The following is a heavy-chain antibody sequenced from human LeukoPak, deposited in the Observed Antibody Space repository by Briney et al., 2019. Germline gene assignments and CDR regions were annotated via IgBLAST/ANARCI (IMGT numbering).Heavy chain of an antibody. CDR3: AIMHPYYDGSGYWVQ. V-gene: IGHV3-23*01. D-gene: IGHD3-22*01. CDR1: GFPYYRYA. J-gene: IGHJ4*02. CDR2: ISTMGGSI. Sequence: PGGPLRLPCAPSGFPYYRYAMSWPRHAPEKGLEGVSDISTMGGSISYADSVKCRVTISRDNPMNTLYMQMNSLRAEDTALYYCAIMHPYYDGSGYWVQWGQGNLVTVSS.